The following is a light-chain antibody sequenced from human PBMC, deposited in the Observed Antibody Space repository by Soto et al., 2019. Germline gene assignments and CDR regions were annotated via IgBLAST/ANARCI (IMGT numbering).Light chain of an antibody. Sequence: SVLTQPDSVSGSPGQSITISCTGTSSDVGGYSYVSWYQQHPGKAPKLMIYEVTNRPSGVSDRFSGSKSGNTASLTISGLQAEDEADYYCSSWTSISTLVFGGGTKLTVL. J-gene: IGLJ3*02. CDR3: SSWTSISTLV. CDR2: EVT. CDR1: SSDVGGYSY. V-gene: IGLV2-14*01.